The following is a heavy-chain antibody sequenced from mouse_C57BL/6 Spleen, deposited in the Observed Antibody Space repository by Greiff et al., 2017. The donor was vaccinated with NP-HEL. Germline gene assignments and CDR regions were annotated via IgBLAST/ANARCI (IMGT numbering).Heavy chain of an antibody. CDR1: GYTFTSYW. V-gene: IGHV1-53*01. J-gene: IGHJ2*01. D-gene: IGHD1-2*01. CDR3: ARSATEDDLPHY. CDR2: INPSNGGT. Sequence: QVQLQQPGTELVKPGASVKLSCKASGYTFTSYWMHWVKQRPGQGLEWIGNINPSNGGTNYNEKFKSKATLTVDKSSSTAYMQLSSLTSEDSAVYYGARSATEDDLPHYWGQGTTLTVSS.